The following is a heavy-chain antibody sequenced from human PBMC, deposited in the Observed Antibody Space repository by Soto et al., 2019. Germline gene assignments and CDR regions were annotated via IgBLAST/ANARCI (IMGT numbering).Heavy chain of an antibody. V-gene: IGHV3-23*01. Sequence: SGGSLGLSWGDSGCTFSSYAMSWVRQAPGKGLEWVSAISGSGGSTYYAGSVKGRFTISRDNSKNTLYLQMNSLRAEDTAVYYCAKDPHYSGSYRIFDYWGQGTLVTVSS. D-gene: IGHD1-26*01. CDR1: GCTFSSYA. CDR2: ISGSGGST. J-gene: IGHJ4*02. CDR3: AKDPHYSGSYRIFDY.